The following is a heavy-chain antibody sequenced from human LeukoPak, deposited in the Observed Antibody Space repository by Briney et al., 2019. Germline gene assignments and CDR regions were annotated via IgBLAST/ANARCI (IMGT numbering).Heavy chain of an antibody. Sequence: ASVKVSCKVSGYTLTELSMHWVRQAPGKGPEWMGGFDPEDGETIYAQKFQGRVTMTEDTSTDTAYMELSSLRSEDTAVYYCATVPRNYYDSSGRDNWFDPWGQGTLVTVSS. V-gene: IGHV1-24*01. CDR2: FDPEDGET. J-gene: IGHJ5*02. D-gene: IGHD3-22*01. CDR1: GYTLTELS. CDR3: ATVPRNYYDSSGRDNWFDP.